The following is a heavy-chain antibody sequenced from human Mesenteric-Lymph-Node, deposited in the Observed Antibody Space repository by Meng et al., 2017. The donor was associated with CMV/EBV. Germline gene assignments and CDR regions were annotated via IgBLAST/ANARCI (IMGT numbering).Heavy chain of an antibody. CDR3: ARVSTLYDSYGLDV. Sequence: GGSLRLSCAASGFTVSSNYMSWVRQAPGKGLEWVSSISSGGTHRYYADSVTGRFTISRDKARNSLYLQMNSLRGEDTAVYYCARVSTLYDSYGLDVWGQGTTVTVSS. D-gene: IGHD3-3*01. J-gene: IGHJ6*02. CDR2: ISSGGTHR. V-gene: IGHV3-11*01. CDR1: GFTVSSNY.